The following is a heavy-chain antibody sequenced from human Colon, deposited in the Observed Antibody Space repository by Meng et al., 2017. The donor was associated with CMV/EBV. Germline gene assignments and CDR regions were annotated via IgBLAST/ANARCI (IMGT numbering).Heavy chain of an antibody. D-gene: IGHD3-16*01. CDR2: VSGTGDNT. CDR3: AKMSGGGSQSLWYYFYGMDV. V-gene: IGHV3-23*01. J-gene: IGHJ6*02. Sequence: GESLKISCVGSGFTTYAMNWVRQATGKGLEWVSTVSGTGDNTYYADSVKGRFAISRDNSKNTVYLQMNSLRGEDTAVYYCAKMSGGGSQSLWYYFYGMDVWGQGTTVTVSS. CDR1: GFTTYA.